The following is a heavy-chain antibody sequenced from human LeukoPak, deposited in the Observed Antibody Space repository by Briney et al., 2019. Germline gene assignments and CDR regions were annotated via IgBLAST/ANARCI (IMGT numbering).Heavy chain of an antibody. Sequence: SETLSLTCSVSGVSISSHYWAWLRQPAGKGLEWIGRIYNTGSANYNPSLKSRVSMSLDTSKNQFSLNLTSVTAADTAVYSCTRDVFFRAHNWFDPWGQGTLVTVSS. D-gene: IGHD2/OR15-2a*01. CDR3: TRDVFFRAHNWFDP. V-gene: IGHV4-4*07. CDR1: GVSISSHY. J-gene: IGHJ5*02. CDR2: IYNTGSA.